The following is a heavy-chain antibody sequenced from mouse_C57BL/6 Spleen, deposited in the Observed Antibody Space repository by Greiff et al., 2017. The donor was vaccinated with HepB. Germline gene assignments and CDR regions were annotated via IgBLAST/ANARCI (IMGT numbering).Heavy chain of an antibody. CDR1: GYTFTDYE. D-gene: IGHD1-1*01. CDR3: TRRGGSSLFAY. Sequence: VKLVESGAELVRPGASVTLSCKASGYTFTDYEMHWVKQTPVHGLEWIGAIDPETGGTAYNQKFKGKAILTADKSSSTAYMELRSLTSEDSAVYYCTRRGGSSLFAYWGQGTLVTVSA. V-gene: IGHV1-15*01. CDR2: IDPETGGT. J-gene: IGHJ3*01.